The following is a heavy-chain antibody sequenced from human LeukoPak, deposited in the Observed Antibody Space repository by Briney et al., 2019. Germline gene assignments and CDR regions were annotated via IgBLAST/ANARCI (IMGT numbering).Heavy chain of an antibody. Sequence: AGGSLRLSCAASGFTVSSNYMSWVRQAPGKGLEWVSVIYSGGSTYYADSVKGRFTISRDNSKNTLYLQMNSLRAEDTAVYYCARDYYDSSYDAFDIWGQGTMVTVSS. D-gene: IGHD3-22*01. CDR3: ARDYYDSSYDAFDI. CDR1: GFTVSSNY. V-gene: IGHV3-53*01. J-gene: IGHJ3*02. CDR2: IYSGGST.